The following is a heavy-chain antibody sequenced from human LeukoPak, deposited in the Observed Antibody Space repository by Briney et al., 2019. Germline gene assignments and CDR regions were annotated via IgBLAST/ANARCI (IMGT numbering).Heavy chain of an antibody. CDR2: NYTGDSDT. CDR3: SRRGASSEYCHD. J-gene: IGHJ1*01. V-gene: IGHV5-51*01. CDR1: GTIFTTYW. Sequence: GAPLHISSEASGTIFTTYWIGCVRQLPGKGLEWMGTNYTGDSDTRYSPSFQGPVTISVDKSINTAYLHWISLKASDTAMEYCSRRGASSEYCHDWGQGTLVTVSS.